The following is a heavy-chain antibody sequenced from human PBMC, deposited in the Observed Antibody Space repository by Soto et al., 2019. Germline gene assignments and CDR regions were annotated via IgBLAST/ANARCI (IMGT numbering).Heavy chain of an antibody. D-gene: IGHD5-12*01. J-gene: IGHJ4*02. Sequence: QVQLVESGGGVVQPGTSLRLSCAASGFTFSRYAMHWVRQAPGKGLEWVSNISNDGRSKYYTDSVKARFTISRDNSKNTLYLEMNSLRNEDTAVYYCARDELRGYSGYDSASFDYWGQGTLVTVSS. CDR2: ISNDGRSK. V-gene: IGHV3-30*04. CDR3: ARDELRGYSGYDSASFDY. CDR1: GFTFSRYA.